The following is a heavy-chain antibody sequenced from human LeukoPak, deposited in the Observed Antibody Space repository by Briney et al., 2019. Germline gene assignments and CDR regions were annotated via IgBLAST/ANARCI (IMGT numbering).Heavy chain of an antibody. CDR1: GYSISSGYY. CDR3: ARERRFLEWLFRRPAAFDI. D-gene: IGHD3-3*01. CDR2: IYHSGST. V-gene: IGHV4-38-2*02. J-gene: IGHJ3*02. Sequence: SETLSLTCTVSGYSISSGYYWGWIRQPPGQGLEWIGSIYHSGSTYYNPSLKSRVTISVDTSKNQFSLKLSSVTAADTAVYYCARERRFLEWLFRRPAAFDIWGQGTMVTVSS.